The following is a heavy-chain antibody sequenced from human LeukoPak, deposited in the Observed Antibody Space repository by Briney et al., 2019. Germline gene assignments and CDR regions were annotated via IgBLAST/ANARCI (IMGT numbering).Heavy chain of an antibody. CDR3: ARDYYYDSSGYYGQH. J-gene: IGHJ1*01. CDR1: GGTFSSYA. D-gene: IGHD3-22*01. CDR2: IIPIFGTA. Sequence: VASVKVSCKASGGTFSSYAISWVRQAPGQGLEWMGRIIPIFGTANYAQKFQGRVTITADKSTSTAYMELSSLRSEDTAVYYCARDYYYDSSGYYGQHWGQGTLATVSS. V-gene: IGHV1-69*06.